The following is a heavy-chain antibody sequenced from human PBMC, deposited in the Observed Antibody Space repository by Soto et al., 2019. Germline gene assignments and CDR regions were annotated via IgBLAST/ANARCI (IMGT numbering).Heavy chain of an antibody. V-gene: IGHV1-46*01. CDR1: GYTFGSHY. J-gene: IGHJ4*02. Sequence: ASVKVSCKASGYTFGSHYVHWVRQAPGQALEWMGIINPSPGSTSYAEKFQGRVTMTRDTSTSTAYMELRSLRSDDTAVYYCARLSRLLFWGVDYWGQGTLVTVSS. CDR3: ARLSRLLFWGVDY. D-gene: IGHD2-21*02. CDR2: INPSPGST.